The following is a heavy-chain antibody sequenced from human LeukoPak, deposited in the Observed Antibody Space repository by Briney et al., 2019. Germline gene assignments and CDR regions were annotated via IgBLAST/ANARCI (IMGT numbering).Heavy chain of an antibody. CDR2: ISYDGSNK. Sequence: GRSLRLSCAASGFTFSSFAMHWVRQAPAKGLEWVAVISYDGSNKYYADSVKGRFTISRDNSKNTLYLQMNSLRAEDTAVYYCAKDCDAATCWYFDLWGRGTLVTVSS. J-gene: IGHJ2*01. CDR1: GFTFSSFA. CDR3: AKDCDAATCWYFDL. V-gene: IGHV3-30-3*01. D-gene: IGHD2-21*01.